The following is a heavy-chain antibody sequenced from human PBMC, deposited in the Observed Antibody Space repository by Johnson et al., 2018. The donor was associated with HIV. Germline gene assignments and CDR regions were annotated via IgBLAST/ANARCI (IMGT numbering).Heavy chain of an antibody. CDR3: ARDMCSGGSCYAFDI. J-gene: IGHJ3*02. V-gene: IGHV3-33*01. Sequence: MQLVESGGGVVQPGRSLRLSCVASGFTFSNYGMHWVRQAPGKGLEWVAVIWYDGSNTYYADSVKGRFTISRDVSKSTLFLEMNSLRVEDTAMYYCARDMCSGGSCYAFDIWGQGTMVTVSS. CDR2: IWYDGSNT. CDR1: GFTFSNYG. D-gene: IGHD2-15*01.